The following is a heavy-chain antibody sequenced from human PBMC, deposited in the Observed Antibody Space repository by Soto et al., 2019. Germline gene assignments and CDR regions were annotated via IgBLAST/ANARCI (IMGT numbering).Heavy chain of an antibody. J-gene: IGHJ5*01. V-gene: IGHV4-30-2*01. CDR2: IYHSGRT. CDR3: ARASGIYCSSGSCHRNCFDS. CDR1: GGPISRGGYT. D-gene: IGHD2-15*01. Sequence: LSVSCAVSGGPISRGGYTGSWIRQPPGTGLEWIGYIYHSGRTYYKPSLKSRVTISVDRSKKQFSLKLSSVTAADTAVYYCARASGIYCSSGSCHRNCFDSCGQGPFVTVSS.